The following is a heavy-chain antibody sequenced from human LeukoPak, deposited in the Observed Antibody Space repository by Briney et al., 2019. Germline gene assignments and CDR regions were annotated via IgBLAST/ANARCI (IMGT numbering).Heavy chain of an antibody. CDR3: ARVPKLLNHNWFDP. D-gene: IGHD1-14*01. Sequence: PSETLSLTCAVYGGSFSGYYWSWIRQPPGKGLEWIGEINHSGSTNYNPSLKSRVTISVDTSKNQFSLKLSSVTAADTAAYYCARVPKLLNHNWFDPWGQGTLVTVSS. CDR1: GGSFSGYY. V-gene: IGHV4-34*01. CDR2: INHSGST. J-gene: IGHJ5*02.